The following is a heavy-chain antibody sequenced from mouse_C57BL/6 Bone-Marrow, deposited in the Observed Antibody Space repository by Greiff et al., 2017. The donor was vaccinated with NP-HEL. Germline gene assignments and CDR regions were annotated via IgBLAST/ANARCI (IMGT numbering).Heavy chain of an antibody. D-gene: IGHD2-4*01. CDR3: ARDCGYDYDRAFAY. Sequence: EVMLVESGGGLVQSGRSLRLSCATSGFTFSDFYMEWVRQAPGKGLEWIAASRNKANDYTTEYSASVKGRFIVSRDTSQSILYLQMNALRAEDTAIYYCARDCGYDYDRAFAYWGQGTLVTVSA. V-gene: IGHV7-1*01. CDR2: SRNKANDYTT. CDR1: GFTFSDFY. J-gene: IGHJ3*01.